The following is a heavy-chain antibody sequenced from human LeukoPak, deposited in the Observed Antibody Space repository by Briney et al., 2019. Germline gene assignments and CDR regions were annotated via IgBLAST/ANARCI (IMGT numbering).Heavy chain of an antibody. CDR1: GFTFRSYA. CDR3: ANEGQWLALSFDY. V-gene: IGHV3-23*01. Sequence: GGSLRLSCAASGFTFRSYAMSWGRQAPGKGLEWVSTISNSGGSTYYADSVKGRFTISRDNSKNTLYLHMNSLRADDAAVYYCANEGQWLALSFDYWGQGTLVTVSS. D-gene: IGHD6-19*01. J-gene: IGHJ4*02. CDR2: ISNSGGST.